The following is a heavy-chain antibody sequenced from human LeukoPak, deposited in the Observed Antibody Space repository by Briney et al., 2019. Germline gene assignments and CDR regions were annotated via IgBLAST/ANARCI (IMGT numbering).Heavy chain of an antibody. D-gene: IGHD3-22*01. V-gene: IGHV4-59*01. CDR2: IYYTGTT. Sequence: SETLSLTCSVSGGSISSYYWIWIRQFPGKGLEWIGYIYYTGTTNYNPSLKSRVTISVDTSKNQFSLKVSSVTAADTAVYYCASLTTADAFDIWGQGTMVTVSS. J-gene: IGHJ3*02. CDR3: ASLTTADAFDI. CDR1: GGSISSYY.